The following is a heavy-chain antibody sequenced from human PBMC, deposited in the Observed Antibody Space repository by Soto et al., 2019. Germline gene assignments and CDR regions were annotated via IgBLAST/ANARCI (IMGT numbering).Heavy chain of an antibody. CDR2: INPSGGST. J-gene: IGHJ4*02. Sequence: QVQLVQSGAEVKKPGASVKVSCKASGYTFTSYYMHWVRQAPGQGLEWMGIINPSGGSTSYAQKFQGKITMTRDTSTSTVYMELSSLRSEDTAVYYCARDLCCGSYSFWGQGTLVTVSS. D-gene: IGHD1-26*01. CDR1: GYTFTSYY. V-gene: IGHV1-46*01. CDR3: ARDLCCGSYSF.